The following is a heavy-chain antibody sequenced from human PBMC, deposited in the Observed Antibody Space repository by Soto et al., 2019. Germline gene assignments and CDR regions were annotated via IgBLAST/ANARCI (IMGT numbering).Heavy chain of an antibody. CDR3: AGHANYYYAYYCMDG. J-gene: IGHJ6*02. V-gene: IGHV4-34*10. CDR2: INHSGST. Sequence: SETLSLTCSVYRGSFSGYYWSWIRQPPGNGLEWIGEINHSGSTRYSPSFQGQLTISFDRSSSTAYLQWNSLKASDTAIYYCAGHANYYYAYYCMDGWGQGTTVTVSS. CDR1: RGSFSGYY.